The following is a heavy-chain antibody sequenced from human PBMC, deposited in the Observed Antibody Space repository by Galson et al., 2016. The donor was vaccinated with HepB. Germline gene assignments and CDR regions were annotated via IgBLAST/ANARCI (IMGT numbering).Heavy chain of an antibody. CDR3: ARSYLLGRGFGW. D-gene: IGHD7-27*01. V-gene: IGHV6-1*01. Sequence: CAISGDSVSSNSAGWNWIRQSPSRGLEWLGRTFYRSNWQNDYAESVKSRISINPDTSKNQFSLHLNSVTPEDTAVYYCARSYLLGRGFGWWGKGTTVTVSS. CDR1: GDSVSSNSAG. J-gene: IGHJ6*04. CDR2: TFYRSNWQN.